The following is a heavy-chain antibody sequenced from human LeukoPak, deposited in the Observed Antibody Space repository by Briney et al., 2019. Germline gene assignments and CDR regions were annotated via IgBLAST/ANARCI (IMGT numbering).Heavy chain of an antibody. V-gene: IGHV3-23*01. CDR2: ISGSGDST. Sequence: PGGSLRLSCAASGFTFSSHAMSWVRQAPGKGLEWVSTISGSGDSTNYADSVKGRFTISRDNSKNTLYLQMSSLRADDTAMYYCAKLIVGARSLFDFRGQGILATVSS. CDR1: GFTFSSHA. D-gene: IGHD1-26*01. CDR3: AKLIVGARSLFDF. J-gene: IGHJ4*02.